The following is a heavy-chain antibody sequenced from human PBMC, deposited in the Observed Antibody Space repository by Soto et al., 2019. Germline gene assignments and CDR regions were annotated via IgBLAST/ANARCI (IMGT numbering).Heavy chain of an antibody. CDR3: ASHGTGYCSSTSCYTPDAFDI. Sequence: EVQLVQSGAEVKKPGESLRISCKGSGYSFTSYWISWVRQMPGKGLEWMGRIDPSDSYTNYSPSFQGHVTISADKSISTAYLQWSSLKASDTAMYYCASHGTGYCSSTSCYTPDAFDIWGQGTMVTVSS. V-gene: IGHV5-10-1*03. D-gene: IGHD2-2*02. CDR1: GYSFTSYW. CDR2: IDPSDSYT. J-gene: IGHJ3*02.